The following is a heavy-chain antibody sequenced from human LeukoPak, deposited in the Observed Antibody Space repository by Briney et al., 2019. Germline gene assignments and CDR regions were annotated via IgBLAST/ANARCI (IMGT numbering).Heavy chain of an antibody. V-gene: IGHV3-33*01. D-gene: IGHD3-22*01. CDR2: LWYDGTNK. Sequence: GGSLRLSCAASGFTFSSYGMHWVRQAPGKGLEWVTSLWYDGTNKYYADSVKGRFTISRDNSKNTLYLQMNSLRAEDTAVYYCARVLNDYDPRGFSAADSWGQGTLVTVSS. CDR1: GFTFSSYG. CDR3: ARVLNDYDPRGFSAADS. J-gene: IGHJ4*02.